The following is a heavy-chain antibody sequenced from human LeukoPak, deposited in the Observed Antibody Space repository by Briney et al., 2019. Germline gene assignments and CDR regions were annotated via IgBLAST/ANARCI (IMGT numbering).Heavy chain of an antibody. J-gene: IGHJ4*02. CDR1: GFTFSNYW. CDR3: VTHEVTVITRSTFDY. Sequence: AGGSLRLSCVASGFTFSNYWMSWVRQAPGKGLEWVANVKPDESKKYYGDSVKGRFTISRDNAKNSLYLQMHSLRVDDTAVYYCVTHEVTVITRSTFDYWGQGTLLTVSS. V-gene: IGHV3-7*01. CDR2: VKPDESKK. D-gene: IGHD4-23*01.